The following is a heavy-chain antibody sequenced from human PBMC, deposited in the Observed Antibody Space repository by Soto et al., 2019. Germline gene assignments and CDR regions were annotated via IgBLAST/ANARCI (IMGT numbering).Heavy chain of an antibody. J-gene: IGHJ3*02. V-gene: IGHV4-59*12. CDR1: GGSISDYY. CDR2: IYYSGST. CDR3: ARAYGGNSADI. Sequence: PSETLSLTCTVSGGSISDYYWSWIRRPPGKGLEWIGYIYYSGSTYYNPSLKSRVTISVDTSKNQFSLRLSSVTAADTAVYYCARAYGGNSADIWGQGTMVTVSS. D-gene: IGHD2-21*02.